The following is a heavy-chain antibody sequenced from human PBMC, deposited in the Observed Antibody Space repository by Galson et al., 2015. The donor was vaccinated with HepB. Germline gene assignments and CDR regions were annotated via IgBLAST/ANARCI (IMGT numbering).Heavy chain of an antibody. D-gene: IGHD6-6*01. V-gene: IGHV3-7*01. CDR2: IKQDGSET. CDR3: ARVSYSSWSYYFYYGMDV. Sequence: SLRLSCAASKFIFSSYWMSWVRQAPGKGLEWVANIKQDGSETYYVDSVKGRFTIPRDNAKNSLYLQMNSLTAEDTAVYYCARVSYSSWSYYFYYGMDVWGQGTTVTVSS. J-gene: IGHJ6*02. CDR1: KFIFSSYW.